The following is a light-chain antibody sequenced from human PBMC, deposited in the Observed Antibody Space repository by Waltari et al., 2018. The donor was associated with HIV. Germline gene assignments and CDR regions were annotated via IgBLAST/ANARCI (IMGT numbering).Light chain of an antibody. CDR1: SSNIGINY. CDR3: GTWDSSLSVWL. J-gene: IGLJ3*02. V-gene: IGLV1-51*01. CDR2: DND. Sequence: QSVLTQPPSVSAAPGQKVTISCSGSSSNIGINYVSWYRQLPGTAPKLLIYDNDKRPSGSPDRFSGSKSGTSATLGSTGLQTGDEADYYCGTWDSSLSVWLFGGGTKLTVL.